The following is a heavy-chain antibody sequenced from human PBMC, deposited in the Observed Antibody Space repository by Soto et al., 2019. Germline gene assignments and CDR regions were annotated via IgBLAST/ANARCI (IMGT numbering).Heavy chain of an antibody. CDR3: ARGTLDILTGYYDAIDY. V-gene: IGHV3-33*01. D-gene: IGHD3-9*01. J-gene: IGHJ4*02. Sequence: GGSLRLSCAASGFTSSSYGMHWVRQAPGKGLEWVAVIWYDGSNKYYADSVKGRFTISRDNSKNTLYLQMNSLRAEDTAVYYCARGTLDILTGYYDAIDYSGQGTLVTVST. CDR2: IWYDGSNK. CDR1: GFTSSSYG.